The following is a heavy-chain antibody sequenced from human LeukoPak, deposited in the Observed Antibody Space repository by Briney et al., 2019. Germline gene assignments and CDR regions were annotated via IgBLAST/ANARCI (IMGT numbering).Heavy chain of an antibody. J-gene: IGHJ5*02. CDR1: GYTFTGYY. CDR3: ARVTLYPNWNDGIGFDP. D-gene: IGHD1-1*01. CDR2: IYPNSGGT. V-gene: IGHV1-2*02. Sequence: ASVKVSCKASGYTFTGYYMHWVRQAPGQGVEWMGWIYPNSGGTNYAQKFQGGVTMTRDTSLSTPYMELSRLRSDDTAVYYCARVTLYPNWNDGIGFDPWGQGTLVTVSS.